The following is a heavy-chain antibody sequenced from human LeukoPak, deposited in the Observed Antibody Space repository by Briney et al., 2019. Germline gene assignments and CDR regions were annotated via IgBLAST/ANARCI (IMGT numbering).Heavy chain of an antibody. CDR2: IIPIFGTA. Sequence: VASVKVSCKASGGTFSSYAISWVRQAPGQGLEWMGGIIPIFGTANYAQKFQGRVTITTDESTSTAYMELSSLRSEDTAVYYCVRPRGYCSSTSCYTPFDYWGQGTLVTVSS. CDR1: GGTFSSYA. J-gene: IGHJ4*02. V-gene: IGHV1-69*05. D-gene: IGHD2-2*01. CDR3: VRPRGYCSSTSCYTPFDY.